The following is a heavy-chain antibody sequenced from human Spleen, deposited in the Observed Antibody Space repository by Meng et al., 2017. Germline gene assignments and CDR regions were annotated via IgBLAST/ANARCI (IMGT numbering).Heavy chain of an antibody. CDR1: GLTLSRYS. CDR3: ARGGSSWPNWFDP. V-gene: IGHV3-21*01. Sequence: GESLKISCAASGLTLSRYSMHWVRQAPGKGLEWVSSISSSSSYIYYADSVKGRFTISRDNAKNSLYLQMNSLRAEDTAVYYCARGGSSWPNWFDPWGQGTLVTVSS. D-gene: IGHD6-13*01. CDR2: ISSSSSYI. J-gene: IGHJ5*02.